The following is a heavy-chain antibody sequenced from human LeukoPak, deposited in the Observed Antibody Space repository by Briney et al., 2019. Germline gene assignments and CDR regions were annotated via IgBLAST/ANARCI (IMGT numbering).Heavy chain of an antibody. CDR3: ARGPIVVVPAAIGFDP. V-gene: IGHV4-34*01. CDR2: INHSGST. D-gene: IGHD2-2*01. Sequence: PSETLSLTCAVYGGSFSGYYWSWIRQPPGKGLEWIGEINHSGSTNYNPSLKSRVTISVDTSKNQFSLKLSSVTAADTAVYSCARGPIVVVPAAIGFDPWGQGTLVTVSS. J-gene: IGHJ5*02. CDR1: GGSFSGYY.